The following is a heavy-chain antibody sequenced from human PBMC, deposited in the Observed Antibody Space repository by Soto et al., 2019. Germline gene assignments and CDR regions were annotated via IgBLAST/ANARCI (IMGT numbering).Heavy chain of an antibody. D-gene: IGHD6-6*01. CDR1: GFTFSSYW. CDR3: ARERERGIAARPPQDFDY. Sequence: GGSLRLSCAASGFTFSSYWMSWVRQAPGKGLEWVANIKQDGSEKYYVDSVKGRFTISRDNAKNSLYLQMNSLRAEDTAVYSCARERERGIAARPPQDFDYWGKGTLVTVSS. V-gene: IGHV3-7*01. CDR2: IKQDGSEK. J-gene: IGHJ4*02.